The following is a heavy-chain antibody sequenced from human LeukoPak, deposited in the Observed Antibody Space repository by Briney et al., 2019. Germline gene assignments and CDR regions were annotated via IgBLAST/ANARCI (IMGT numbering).Heavy chain of an antibody. D-gene: IGHD5-18*01. V-gene: IGHV1-69*13. CDR1: GYTFISYY. CDR3: AREHSYAQYYFDY. J-gene: IGHJ4*02. Sequence: ASVKVSCKASGYTFISYYMHWVRQAPGQGLEWMGGIIPIFGTANYAQKFQGRVTITADESASTAYMELSSLRSEDTAVYYCAREHSYAQYYFDYWGQGTLVTVSS. CDR2: IIPIFGTA.